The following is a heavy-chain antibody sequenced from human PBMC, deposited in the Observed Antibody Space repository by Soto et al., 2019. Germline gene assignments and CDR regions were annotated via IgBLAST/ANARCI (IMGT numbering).Heavy chain of an antibody. V-gene: IGHV4-39*01. Sequence: PSETLSLTCTVSGGSIRSSDIYWAWIRQPPGKGLEWIGSVFYSENTYYNYNPSLKSRVTMSEDTSKNQVFLRLSSVTAADTAVYYCAQAGCSDGVCYTRGDWFDPWGQGTLVT. J-gene: IGHJ5*02. CDR1: GGSIRSSDIY. CDR2: VFYSENT. CDR3: AQAGCSDGVCYTRGDWFDP. D-gene: IGHD2-8*01.